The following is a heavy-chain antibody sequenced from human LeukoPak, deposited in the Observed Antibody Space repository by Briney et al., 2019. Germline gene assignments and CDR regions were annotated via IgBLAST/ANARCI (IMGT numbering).Heavy chain of an antibody. CDR3: ARVSSGWYPYFDY. Sequence: GGSLRLSCAASGFTFSKFGMHWVRQTPGKGLEWVALVWNDGSKNYYADSVKGRFTISRDNSKDTLYLLLNSLRAEDTAVYYCARVSSGWYPYFDYWGQGTLVTVSS. CDR1: GFTFSKFG. D-gene: IGHD6-19*01. J-gene: IGHJ4*02. CDR2: VWNDGSKN. V-gene: IGHV3-33*01.